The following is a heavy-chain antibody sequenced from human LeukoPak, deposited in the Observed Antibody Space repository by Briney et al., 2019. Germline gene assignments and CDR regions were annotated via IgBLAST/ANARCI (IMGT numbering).Heavy chain of an antibody. CDR1: GITFSNYA. CDR2: MNSDGSIT. CDR3: ARVVRGVITGHFDY. J-gene: IGHJ4*02. Sequence: GGSLRLSCAASGITFSNYAMAWVRQAPGKGLVWVSQMNSDGSITNYANSVKGRFTISRDNAKNSLYLQMNSLRAEDTAVYYCARVVRGVITGHFDYWGQGTLVTVSS. V-gene: IGHV3-74*01. D-gene: IGHD3-10*01.